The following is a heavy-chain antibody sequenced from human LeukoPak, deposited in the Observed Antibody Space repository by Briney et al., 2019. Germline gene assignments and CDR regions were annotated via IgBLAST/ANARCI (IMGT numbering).Heavy chain of an antibody. CDR1: GFTLSSYS. Sequence: PGGSLRLSWPASGFTLSSYSMDWVRQAPGEGPGWVSSISSRSSYIYYADSVEGLFTISRDNAKNSLHLQMNSLRAEDTAVSWCGRCKWLDYWGEGTMVTVPS. CDR3: GRCKWLDY. CDR2: ISSRSSYI. D-gene: IGHD6-19*01. J-gene: IGHJ4*02. V-gene: IGHV3-21*01.